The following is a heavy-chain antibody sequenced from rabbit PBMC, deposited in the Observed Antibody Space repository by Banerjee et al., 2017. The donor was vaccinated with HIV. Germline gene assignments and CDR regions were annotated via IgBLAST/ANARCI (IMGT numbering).Heavy chain of an antibody. CDR2: IYAGSSVRT. V-gene: IGHV1S40*01. Sequence: QSLEESGGDLVKPGASLTLTCTASGFSFSSGYDMCWVRQAPGKGLEWIACIYAGSSVRTYYASWAKGRFTISKTSSTTVTLQMTSLTGADTATYFCVRDAGDTYAHGMDLWGQGTLVTVS. J-gene: IGHJ6*01. CDR1: GFSFSSGYD. D-gene: IGHD6-1*01. CDR3: VRDAGDTYAHGMDL.